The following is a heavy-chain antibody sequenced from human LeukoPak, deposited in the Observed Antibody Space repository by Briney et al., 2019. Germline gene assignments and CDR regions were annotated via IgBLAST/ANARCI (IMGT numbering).Heavy chain of an antibody. CDR3: ARDRGRYYMDV. CDR1: GFTFSSYE. J-gene: IGHJ6*03. D-gene: IGHD6-25*01. CDR2: ISSSGSTI. Sequence: TGGSLRLSCAASGFTFSSYEMNWVRQAPGKGLEWVSYISSSGSTIYYADSVKGRFTISRDNAKNSLYLQMNSLRAGDTAVYYCARDRGRYYMDVWGKGTTVTISS. V-gene: IGHV3-48*03.